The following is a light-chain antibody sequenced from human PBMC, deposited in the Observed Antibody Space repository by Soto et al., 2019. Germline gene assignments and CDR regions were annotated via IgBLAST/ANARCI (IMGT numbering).Light chain of an antibody. CDR3: CSFAGQDTLGI. Sequence: QSALTQPRSVSGSPGQSVTISCAGTSSDVGAYDYVSWYQQYPGKAPKFIIYDVDKRPSGVPDRFSGSKSGNTASLTISGLQADDEAYYYCCSFAGQDTLGIFGGGTKLTVL. CDR1: SSDVGAYDY. V-gene: IGLV2-11*01. J-gene: IGLJ2*01. CDR2: DVD.